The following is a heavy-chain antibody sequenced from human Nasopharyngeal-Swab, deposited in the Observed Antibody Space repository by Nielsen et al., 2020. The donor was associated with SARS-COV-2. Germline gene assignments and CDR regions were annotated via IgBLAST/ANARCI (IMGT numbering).Heavy chain of an antibody. CDR2: ISYDGGNK. V-gene: IGHV3-30*04. J-gene: IGHJ1*01. CDR3: ARGYSGSYYEYFQH. CDR1: GFTFSSCA. Sequence: GESLKISCAASGFTFSSCAMNWVRQAPGKGLEWVAVISYDGGNKYYADSVKGRFTISRDNSKNTLYLQMNSLRAEDTAVYYCARGYSGSYYEYFQHWGQGTLVTVSS. D-gene: IGHD1-26*01.